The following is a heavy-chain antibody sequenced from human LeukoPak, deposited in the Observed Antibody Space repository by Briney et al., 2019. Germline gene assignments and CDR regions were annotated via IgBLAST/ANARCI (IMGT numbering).Heavy chain of an antibody. J-gene: IGHJ4*02. CDR3: ARDSTYYYDSGSSGPHYFDY. Sequence: GGSLRLSCAASGFTFSSYALHWVRQAPGKGLEWVAVISYDGTNKYHADFVKGRFTISRDNSKNTLYLQMNSLRAEDTAVYYCARDSTYYYDSGSSGPHYFDYWGQGTLVTVSS. CDR1: GFTFSSYA. D-gene: IGHD3-10*01. CDR2: ISYDGTNK. V-gene: IGHV3-30*01.